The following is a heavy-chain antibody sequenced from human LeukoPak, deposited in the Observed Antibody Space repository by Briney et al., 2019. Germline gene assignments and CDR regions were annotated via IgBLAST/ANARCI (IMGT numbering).Heavy chain of an antibody. Sequence: ASVKVSCKASGFTFTGYYLHWVRQAPGQGLEWMGWINPNSGVTNYAQKFQGRVTMTGDTSISTAYMELSRLRSDDTAVYYCARGGRYSYAHGVDYWGQGTLVTVSS. J-gene: IGHJ4*02. CDR3: ARGGRYSYAHGVDY. D-gene: IGHD5-18*01. CDR1: GFTFTGYY. CDR2: INPNSGVT. V-gene: IGHV1-2*02.